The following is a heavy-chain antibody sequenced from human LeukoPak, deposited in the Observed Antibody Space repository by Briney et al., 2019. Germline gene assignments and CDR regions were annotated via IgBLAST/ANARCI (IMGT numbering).Heavy chain of an antibody. J-gene: IGHJ5*02. CDR1: GYSISSGYY. CDR2: IYHSGST. D-gene: IGHD2-2*01. V-gene: IGHV4-38-2*02. Sequence: PSETLSLTXTVSGYSISSGYYWGWIRQPPGKGLEWIGSIYHSGSTYYNPSLESRVTISVDTSKNQFSLKLSSVTAAGTAVYYCARAPDARIVVVPAAIGPWFDPWGQGTLVTVSS. CDR3: ARAPDARIVVVPAAIGPWFDP.